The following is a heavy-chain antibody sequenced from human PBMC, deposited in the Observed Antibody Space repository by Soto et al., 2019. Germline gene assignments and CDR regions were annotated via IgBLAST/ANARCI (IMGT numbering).Heavy chain of an antibody. D-gene: IGHD7-27*01. V-gene: IGHV1-3*01. CDR2: INAGYGNT. J-gene: IGHJ4*02. Sequence: ASVQVSCKASGYTFRSYSMHWVRQAPGQRLEWMGWINAGYGNTKSSQKFQDRVTISRDTSASTAYMELTSLRSEDTAVYYCARDTGDGTCYFWGQGTLGTVSS. CDR3: ARDTGDGTCYF. CDR1: GYTFRSYS.